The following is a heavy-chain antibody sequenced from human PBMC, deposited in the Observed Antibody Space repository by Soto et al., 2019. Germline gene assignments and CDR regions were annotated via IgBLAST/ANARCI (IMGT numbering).Heavy chain of an antibody. CDR1: GYSISSSNW. CDR2: IYYSGTT. Sequence: SETLSLTCAVSGYSISSSNWWCWIRQPPGKGLEWIGYIYYSGTTYYNPSLKSRVTMSVDTSKNQFSLKLTSVTAVDTAVYYCARREIQGPIDYWGQGTLVTV. D-gene: IGHD1-26*01. V-gene: IGHV4-28*01. CDR3: ARREIQGPIDY. J-gene: IGHJ4*02.